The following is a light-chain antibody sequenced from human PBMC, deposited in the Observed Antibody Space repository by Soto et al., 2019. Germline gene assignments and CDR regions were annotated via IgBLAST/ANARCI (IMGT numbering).Light chain of an antibody. Sequence: QSVLTQPPSLSGTPGQRVTISCSGSSSNIAGNTVHWYQHLPGTAPKLLIYINDQRPFGVPGRFSASTSGTSASLAISGLQSDDEADYYCATWDDDLNAAVFGGGTQLTVL. CDR1: SSNIAGNT. CDR2: IND. CDR3: ATWDDDLNAAV. J-gene: IGLJ7*01. V-gene: IGLV1-44*01.